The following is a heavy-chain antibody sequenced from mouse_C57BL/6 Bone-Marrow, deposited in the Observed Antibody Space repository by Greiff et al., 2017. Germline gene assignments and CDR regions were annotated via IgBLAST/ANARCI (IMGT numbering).Heavy chain of an antibody. D-gene: IGHD2-2*01. Sequence: VQLQQPGAELVMPGASVKLSCKASGYTFTSYWMHWVKQRPGQGLEWIGEIDPSESYTNYNQKFKGKSTLTVDKSSSTAYMQLSSLTSEDSAVYYCAREGVMVPYYFDYWGQGTTLTVSS. V-gene: IGHV1-69*01. J-gene: IGHJ2*01. CDR2: IDPSESYT. CDR3: AREGVMVPYYFDY. CDR1: GYTFTSYW.